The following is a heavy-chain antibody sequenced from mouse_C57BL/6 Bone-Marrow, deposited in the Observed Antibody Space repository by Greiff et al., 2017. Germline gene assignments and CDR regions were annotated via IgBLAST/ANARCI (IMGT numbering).Heavy chain of an antibody. CDR3: ARHGLLRDYAMDY. CDR2: ISNLAYSI. Sequence: VKLVESGGGLVQPGGSLKLSCAASGFTFSDYGMAWVRPAPRKGPEWVAFISNLAYSIYYADTVTGRFTISRENAKNTLYLEMSSLRSEDTAMYYCARHGLLRDYAMDYWGQGTSVTVSS. D-gene: IGHD1-1*01. J-gene: IGHJ4*01. CDR1: GFTFSDYG. V-gene: IGHV5-15*01.